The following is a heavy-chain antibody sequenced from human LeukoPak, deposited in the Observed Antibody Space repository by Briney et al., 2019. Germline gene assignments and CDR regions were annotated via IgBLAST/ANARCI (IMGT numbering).Heavy chain of an antibody. D-gene: IGHD3-10*01. CDR3: ARENTLVRGTRNPFDY. CDR2: TYYRSKWYY. CDR1: GDSVSSNDAV. J-gene: IGHJ4*02. V-gene: IGHV6-1*01. Sequence: SQTLSLTCAISGDSVSSNDAVWNWIRQSPSRGLEWLGRTYYRSKWYYDYAVSVTSRITINPDTSKNQFSLQLNSVTPEDTAVYYCARENTLVRGTRNPFDYWGQGTLVTVPS.